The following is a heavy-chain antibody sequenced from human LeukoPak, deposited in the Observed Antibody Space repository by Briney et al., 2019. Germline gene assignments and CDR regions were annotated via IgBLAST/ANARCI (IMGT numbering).Heavy chain of an antibody. CDR2: TYYRSKWYN. Sequence: SQTLSLTCAISGDSVSSNNAVWNWIRQSPSRGLEWLGRTYYRSKWYNDYAVSVKSRISINPDTSTNQFSLLLTSVTPEDTAVYYCARENTLVRGARNPFDYWGRGTLVTVSS. CDR3: ARENTLVRGARNPFDY. CDR1: GDSVSSNNAV. V-gene: IGHV6-1*01. J-gene: IGHJ4*02. D-gene: IGHD3-10*01.